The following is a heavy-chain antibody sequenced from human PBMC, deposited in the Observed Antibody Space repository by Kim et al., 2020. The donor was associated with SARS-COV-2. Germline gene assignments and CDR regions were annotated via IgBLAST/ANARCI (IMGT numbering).Heavy chain of an antibody. CDR2: ISGSGGST. CDR1: GFTFSSYA. V-gene: IGHV3-23*01. CDR3: AKDRGDYGDYIEYGMDV. Sequence: GGSLRLSCAASGFTFSSYAMSWVRQAPGKGLEWVSAISGSGGSTYYADSVKGRFTISRDNSKNTLYLQMNSLRAEDTAVYYCAKDRGDYGDYIEYGMDVWGEGRTVTVSS. D-gene: IGHD4-17*01. J-gene: IGHJ6*01.